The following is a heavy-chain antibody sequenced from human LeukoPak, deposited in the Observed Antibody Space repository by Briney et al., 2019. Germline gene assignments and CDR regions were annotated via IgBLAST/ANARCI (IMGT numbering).Heavy chain of an antibody. CDR2: INSDGTT. J-gene: IGHJ3*02. Sequence: GGSLRLSCAASGFTFSGDWMHWVRQAPGKGLVWVSRINSDGTTTYADSVKGRFTVSRDNTKNTLYLQMDSLRAEDTAVYYCGRHRIAVAGRGAFDIWGQGTTVTVSS. CDR1: GFTFSGDW. CDR3: GRHRIAVAGRGAFDI. V-gene: IGHV3-74*01. D-gene: IGHD6-19*01.